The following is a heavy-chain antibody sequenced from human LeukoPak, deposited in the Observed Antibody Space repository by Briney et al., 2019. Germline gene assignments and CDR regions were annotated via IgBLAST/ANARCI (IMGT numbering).Heavy chain of an antibody. CDR1: GYTFTSYG. CDR2: ISAYNGNT. CDR3: ATAIRYCSSTSCSSYYFDY. Sequence: ASVKVSCKASGYTFTSYGISWVRQAPGQGLEWMGRISAYNGNTNYAQKLQGRVTMTTDTSTSTAYMELSSLRSEDTAVYYCATAIRYCSSTSCSSYYFDYWGQGTLVTVSS. D-gene: IGHD2-2*01. V-gene: IGHV1-18*01. J-gene: IGHJ4*02.